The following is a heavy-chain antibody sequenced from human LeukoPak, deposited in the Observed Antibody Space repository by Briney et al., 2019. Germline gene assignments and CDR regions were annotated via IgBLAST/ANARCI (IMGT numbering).Heavy chain of an antibody. CDR1: GFTFSTYA. CDR2: ISYDGRNE. D-gene: IGHD4-17*01. Sequence: GGSLRLSCAASGFTFSTYAMHWVRQAPGKGLEWVAVISYDGRNEFYADSVKGRFTISRDNSKNTLYLQMNSLRVEDTAVYYCASSYGAYGMDVWGQGTTVTVSS. V-gene: IGHV3-30*04. CDR3: ASSYGAYGMDV. J-gene: IGHJ6*02.